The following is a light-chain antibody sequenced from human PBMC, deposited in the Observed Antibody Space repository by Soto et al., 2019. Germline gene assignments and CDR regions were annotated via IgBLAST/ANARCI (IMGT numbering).Light chain of an antibody. CDR1: QSVNSY. Sequence: EIVLTQSPATLSLSPGERATLSCRASQSVNSYLAWYQHKPGQSTRLLIYDASIRATDIPARFSGSGSGTDFTLTISSLEPEDFAVYYCQQRSNWITFGGGTKVEIK. CDR2: DAS. CDR3: QQRSNWIT. J-gene: IGKJ4*01. V-gene: IGKV3-11*01.